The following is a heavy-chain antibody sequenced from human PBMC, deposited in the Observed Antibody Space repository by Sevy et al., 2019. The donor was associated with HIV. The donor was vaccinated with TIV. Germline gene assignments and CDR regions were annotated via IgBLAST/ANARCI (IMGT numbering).Heavy chain of an antibody. D-gene: IGHD3-9*01. CDR2: ISHSGNTI. J-gene: IGHJ4*02. V-gene: IGHV3-11*01. CDR3: VRNSLKTSAVHLPYYFDF. Sequence: GGSLRLSCAASGFTFTDYYMSWIRQSPGKGLEWVSYISHSGNTIYYADSVNGRFTISRDNAKNSLFLHMISLTAEYTAFYYCVRNSLKTSAVHLPYYFDFWGQGTLVTVSS. CDR1: GFTFTDYY.